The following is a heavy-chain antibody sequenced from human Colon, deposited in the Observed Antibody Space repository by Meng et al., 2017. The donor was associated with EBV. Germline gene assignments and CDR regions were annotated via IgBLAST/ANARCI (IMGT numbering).Heavy chain of an antibody. D-gene: IGHD5-24*01. J-gene: IGHJ4*02. CDR3: ARGNAYNAPSFDY. Sequence: QVQLPDVGPGLVEPSGTLSLTCADSGASISSNNWWSWVRQPPGKGLEWIGEIYHGGNTNYNPSLKSRVTISVDRSNDQFSLSLSSVTAADTAVYYCARGNAYNAPSFDYWGQGTLVTVSS. V-gene: IGHV4-4*02. CDR1: GASISSNNW. CDR2: IYHGGNT.